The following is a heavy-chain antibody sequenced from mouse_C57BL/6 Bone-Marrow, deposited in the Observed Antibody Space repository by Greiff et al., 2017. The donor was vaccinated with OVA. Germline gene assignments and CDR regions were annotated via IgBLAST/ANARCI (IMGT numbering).Heavy chain of an antibody. V-gene: IGHV5-17*01. J-gene: IGHJ3*01. Sequence: EVMLVESGGGLVKPGGSLKLSCAASGFTFSDYGMHWVRQAPEKGLEWVAYISSGSSTIYYADTVKGRFTISRDNAKNTLFLQMTSLRSEDTAMYYCAREVYYYGSSYGFAYWGQGTLVTVSA. CDR3: AREVYYYGSSYGFAY. CDR2: ISSGSSTI. D-gene: IGHD1-1*01. CDR1: GFTFSDYG.